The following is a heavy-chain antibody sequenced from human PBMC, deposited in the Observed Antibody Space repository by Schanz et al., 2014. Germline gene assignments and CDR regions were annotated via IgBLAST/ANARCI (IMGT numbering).Heavy chain of an antibody. Sequence: QVQLVQSGAEVKKPGASVKVSCKASGYTFTSYGISWVRQAPGQGLEWMGWISPYNGNTNYAQKFQGRVTITADKSAFTAYMDVSSLRSEDTAVYYCASSGAGYSSSWDFDYWGQGTLVTVSS. CDR3: ASSGAGYSSSWDFDY. CDR1: GYTFTSYG. V-gene: IGHV1-18*01. CDR2: ISPYNGNT. J-gene: IGHJ4*02. D-gene: IGHD6-13*01.